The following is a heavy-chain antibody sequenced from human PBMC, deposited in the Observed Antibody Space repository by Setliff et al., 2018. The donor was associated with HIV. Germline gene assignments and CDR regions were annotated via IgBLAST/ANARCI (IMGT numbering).Heavy chain of an antibody. CDR1: GGSLSAYH. CDR2: INHSGSN. CDR3: ARGRDYTGSWFRPFYLDF. V-gene: IGHV4-34*01. J-gene: IGHJ4*01. Sequence: SETLSLTCAVYGGSLSAYHWSWIRQTPGKGLEWLGGINHSGSNAYNLALESRVSMSIDTSKNQFSLKLTSVTAADTAIYYCARGRDYTGSWFRPFYLDFWGHGNLVTVSS. D-gene: IGHD3-3*01.